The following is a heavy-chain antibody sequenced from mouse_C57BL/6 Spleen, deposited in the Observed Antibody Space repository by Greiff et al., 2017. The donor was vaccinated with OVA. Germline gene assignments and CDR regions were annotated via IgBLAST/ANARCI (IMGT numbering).Heavy chain of an antibody. CDR3: AREGYDYGYFDY. J-gene: IGHJ2*01. Sequence: VQLQQSGAELVRPGTSVKVSCKASGYAFTNYLIEWVKQRPGQGLEWIGVMNPGSGGTNYNEKFKGKATLTADKSSSTAYMQLSSLTSEDSAVYFYAREGYDYGYFDYWGHGTTLTVSS. CDR2: MNPGSGGT. CDR1: GYAFTNYL. V-gene: IGHV1-54*01. D-gene: IGHD2-4*01.